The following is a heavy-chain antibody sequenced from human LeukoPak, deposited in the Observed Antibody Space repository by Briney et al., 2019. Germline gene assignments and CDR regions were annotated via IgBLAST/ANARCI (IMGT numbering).Heavy chain of an antibody. D-gene: IGHD3-22*01. CDR1: GFTFSSYG. CDR2: IRYDGSNK. V-gene: IGHV3-30*02. CDR3: AKEMRYYDSSGYPPDAFDI. J-gene: IGHJ3*02. Sequence: PGGSLRLSCAASGFTFSSYGIHWVRQAPGKGLEWAAFIRYDGSNKYYADSVKGRFTISRDNSKNTLYLQMNCLRAEDTAVYYCAKEMRYYDSSGYPPDAFDIWGQGTMVTVSS.